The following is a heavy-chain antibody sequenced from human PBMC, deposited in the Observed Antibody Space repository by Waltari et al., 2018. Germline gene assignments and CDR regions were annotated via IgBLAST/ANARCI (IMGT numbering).Heavy chain of an antibody. CDR2: IYHSGST. D-gene: IGHD3-22*01. Sequence: QVQLQESGPGLVKPSETLSLTCAVSGYSISSGYYWGWIRQPPGKGLEWIGSIYHSGSTYYNPSLKSRVTISVDTSKNQFSLKLSSVTAADTAVYYCAGEYDSSGYPVFDIWGQGTMVTVSS. CDR1: GYSISSGYY. CDR3: AGEYDSSGYPVFDI. V-gene: IGHV4-38-2*02. J-gene: IGHJ3*02.